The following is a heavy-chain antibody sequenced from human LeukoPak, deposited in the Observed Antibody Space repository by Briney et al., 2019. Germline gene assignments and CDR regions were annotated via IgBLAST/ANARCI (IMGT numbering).Heavy chain of an antibody. J-gene: IGHJ4*02. CDR1: GFTFSSYG. CDR2: IRYDGSNK. Sequence: GGSLRFSCAASGFTFSSYGMHWVRQAPGKGLEWVAFIRYDGSNKYYADSVKGRFTISRDNSKNTLYLQMNSLRAEDTAVYYCAKPYSSSWTYYYFDYWGQGTLVTVSS. V-gene: IGHV3-30*02. D-gene: IGHD6-13*01. CDR3: AKPYSSSWTYYYFDY.